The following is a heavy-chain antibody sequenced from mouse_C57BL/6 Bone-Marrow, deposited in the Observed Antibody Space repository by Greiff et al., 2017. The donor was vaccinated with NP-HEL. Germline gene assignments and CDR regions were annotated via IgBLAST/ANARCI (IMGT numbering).Heavy chain of an antibody. V-gene: IGHV5-12*01. CDR2: ISNGGGST. Sequence: VQLKESGGGLVQPGGSLKLSCAASGFTFSDYYMYWVRQTPEKRLEWVAYISNGGGSTYYPDTVKGRFTISRDNAKNTPYLQMSRLRSEDTAMYYCARPRYYDYDVDWFAYWGQGTLVTVSA. CDR1: GFTFSDYY. CDR3: ARPRYYDYDVDWFAY. D-gene: IGHD2-4*01. J-gene: IGHJ3*01.